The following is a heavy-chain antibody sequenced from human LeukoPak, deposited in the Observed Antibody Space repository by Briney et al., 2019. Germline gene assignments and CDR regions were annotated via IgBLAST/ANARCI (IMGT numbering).Heavy chain of an antibody. D-gene: IGHD6-19*01. CDR3: ARARVAGKRPYYFDY. CDR1: GGSISSYY. Sequence: SETLSLTCTVSGGSISSYYWSWIRQPPGKGLEWIGYIYYSGSTNYNPSLKSRVTISVNTSKNQFSLKLSSVTAADTAVYYCARARVAGKRPYYFDYWGQGTLVTVSS. CDR2: IYYSGST. V-gene: IGHV4-59*01. J-gene: IGHJ4*02.